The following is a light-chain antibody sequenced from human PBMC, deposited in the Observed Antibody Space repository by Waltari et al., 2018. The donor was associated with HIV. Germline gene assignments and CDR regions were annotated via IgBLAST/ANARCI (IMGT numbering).Light chain of an antibody. V-gene: IGLV4-69*01. CDR2: VNSDGSR. CDR3: QTGGTHVV. Sequence: QLVLIQSPSASASLGASVKLTCTLSCGHSSNAIAWHQQQPEKGPRYLMKVNSDGSRIRGDGIPDRFSGSSSAAERYLTSSSLQSEDEADYCCQTGGTHVVFGGGTKLTVL. CDR1: CGHSSNA. J-gene: IGLJ2*01.